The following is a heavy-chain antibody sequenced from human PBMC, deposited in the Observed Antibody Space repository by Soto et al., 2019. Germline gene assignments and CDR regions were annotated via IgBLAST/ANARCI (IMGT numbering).Heavy chain of an antibody. CDR1: GFSLTNTRMG. V-gene: IGHV2-26*01. J-gene: IGHJ6*02. Sequence: QVTLKESGPVLVKPTETLTLTCTVSGFSLTNTRMGVSWIRQPPGKALQWLAHIFSNDEKSYSTSLKSSLTISKDTSKSQVVLTMTNMDPVDTATYYGARMWDRWEHYYYYGMDVWGQGTTVTVSS. CDR3: ARMWDRWEHYYYYGMDV. CDR2: IFSNDEK. D-gene: IGHD1-26*01.